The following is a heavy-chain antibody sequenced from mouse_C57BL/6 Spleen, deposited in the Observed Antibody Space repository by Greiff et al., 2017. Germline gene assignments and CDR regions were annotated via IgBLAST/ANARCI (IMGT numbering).Heavy chain of an antibody. Sequence: EVKLQQSGAELVRPGASVKLSCTASGFNIKDYYMHWVKQRPEQGLEWIGRIDPEDGDTEYAPKFQGKATMTADTSSNTAYLQLSSLTSEDTAVYYCTRVYGNPAYWGQGTLVTVSA. CDR2: IDPEDGDT. CDR3: TRVYGNPAY. J-gene: IGHJ3*01. D-gene: IGHD2-1*01. V-gene: IGHV14-1*01. CDR1: GFNIKDYY.